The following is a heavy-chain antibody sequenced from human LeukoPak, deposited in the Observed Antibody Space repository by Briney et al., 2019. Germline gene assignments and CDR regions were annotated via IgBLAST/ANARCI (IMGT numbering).Heavy chain of an antibody. D-gene: IGHD3-10*01. V-gene: IGHV3-21*01. CDR3: AREGPGVGTRFDY. CDR2: VSGSSSYI. Sequence: PGGSLRLSCVASRFSFSSYSMNWVRQAPGKGLEWVSSVSGSSSYIYYADSVKGRFTISRDNAKNSLYLQMNSLRPEDTAVYYCAREGPGVGTRFDYWGQGTLVTVSS. J-gene: IGHJ4*02. CDR1: RFSFSSYS.